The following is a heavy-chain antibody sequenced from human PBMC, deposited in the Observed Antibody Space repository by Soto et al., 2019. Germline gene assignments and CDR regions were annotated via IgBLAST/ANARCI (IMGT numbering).Heavy chain of an antibody. Sequence: ASVKVSGKASGYTFTGYYMHWVRQAPGQVLEWMGGINPNSGGTNYAQKFQGRVTMTRDTSISTAYMELSRLRSDDTAVYYCAREATAMGTVDYWGQGTLVTVSS. CDR1: GYTFTGYY. CDR2: INPNSGGT. D-gene: IGHD5-18*01. J-gene: IGHJ4*02. CDR3: AREATAMGTVDY. V-gene: IGHV1-2*02.